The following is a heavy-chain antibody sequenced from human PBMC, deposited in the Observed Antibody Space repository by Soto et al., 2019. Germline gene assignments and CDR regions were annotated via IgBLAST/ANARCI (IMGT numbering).Heavy chain of an antibody. CDR2: IVYDGSEK. CDR1: GFAFSSHG. V-gene: IGHV3-33*01. Sequence: QVQLVESGGGVVQPGRSLRLSCAASGFAFSSHGMHWVRQAPGKGLEWVAVIVYDGSEKYYADSVKGRFTVSRDNSKNTLYLEMHSLRAEDTAVYYCARDDVYDDNGLDSWGQGALVTVSS. CDR3: ARDDVYDDNGLDS. D-gene: IGHD4-17*01. J-gene: IGHJ4*02.